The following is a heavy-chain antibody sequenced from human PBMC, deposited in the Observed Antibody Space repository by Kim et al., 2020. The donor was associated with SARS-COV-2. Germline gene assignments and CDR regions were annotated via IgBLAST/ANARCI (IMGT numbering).Heavy chain of an antibody. Sequence: GGSLRLSCAASGFTFSSYAMSWVRQAPGKGLEWVSAISGSGGSTYYAGSVKGRFTTSRDNSKNTLYLQMNSLRAEDTAVYYCAKALGGSGSADGYWGQGTLVTVSS. J-gene: IGHJ4*02. CDR1: GFTFSSYA. CDR2: ISGSGGST. V-gene: IGHV3-23*01. CDR3: AKALGGSGSADGY. D-gene: IGHD3-10*01.